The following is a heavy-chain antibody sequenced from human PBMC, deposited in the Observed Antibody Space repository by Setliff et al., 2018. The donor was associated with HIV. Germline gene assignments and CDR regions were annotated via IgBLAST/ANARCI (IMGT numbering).Heavy chain of an antibody. D-gene: IGHD3-22*01. CDR1: GGSISNSRYY. CDR3: ASRVYYYDSSGYLREEGFDP. CDR2: IYYSGST. V-gene: IGHV4-39*01. J-gene: IGHJ5*02. Sequence: PSETLSLTCTVSGGSISNSRYYWSWIRQPPGKGLEWIGRIYYSGSTYYNPPLKSRVTISVDTSKNQFSLKLSSVTAADAAVYYCASRVYYYDSSGYLREEGFDPWGKGTLVTSPQ.